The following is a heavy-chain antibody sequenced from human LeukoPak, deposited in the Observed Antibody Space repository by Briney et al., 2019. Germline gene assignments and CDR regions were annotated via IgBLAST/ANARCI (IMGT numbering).Heavy chain of an antibody. CDR2: FYNSGSS. Sequence: SETLSLTCTVSGGSISDYYRGWIRQPPGKGLEWIGYFYNSGSSTYNPSLKSRVTISVDTSKEQFSLKVNSVTAADTAVYYCTRGAGWLIDYWGQGILVTVSS. CDR1: GGSISDYY. V-gene: IGHV4-59*01. D-gene: IGHD3-16*01. CDR3: TRGAGWLIDY. J-gene: IGHJ4*02.